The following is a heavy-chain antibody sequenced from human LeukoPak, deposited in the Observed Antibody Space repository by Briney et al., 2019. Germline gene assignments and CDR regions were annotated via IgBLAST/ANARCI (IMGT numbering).Heavy chain of an antibody. V-gene: IGHV3-74*01. D-gene: IGHD6-13*01. CDR2: INSDGSST. J-gene: IGHJ4*02. CDR1: GFTFSGYW. CDR3: EAAADDLDY. Sequence: GGSLRLSCAASGFTFSGYWMHWVRQAPGKGLVWVSRINSDGSSTSYADSVKGRFTISRDNAKNTLYLQMNSLRAEDTAVYYCEAAADDLDYWGQGTLVTVSS.